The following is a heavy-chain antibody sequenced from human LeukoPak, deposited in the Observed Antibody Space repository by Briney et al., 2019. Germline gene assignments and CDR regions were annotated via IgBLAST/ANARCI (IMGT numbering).Heavy chain of an antibody. CDR3: ARSGNYYDSSGYNY. CDR1: GGSISSHY. Sequence: SETLSLTCTVSGGSISSHYWSWIRQPPGKGLEWIGHIYTSGSTNYNPTLKGRVTISVDTSKNQFSLKLSSVTAADTAVYYCARSGNYYDSSGYNYWGQGTLVTVSS. D-gene: IGHD3-22*01. CDR2: IYTSGST. V-gene: IGHV4-4*08. J-gene: IGHJ4*02.